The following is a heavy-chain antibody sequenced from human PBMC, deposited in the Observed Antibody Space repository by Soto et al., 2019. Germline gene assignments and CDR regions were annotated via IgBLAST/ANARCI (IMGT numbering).Heavy chain of an antibody. J-gene: IGHJ5*02. Sequence: SETLSLTCTVSGGSISNYYWSWIRQPPGKGLEWIGYIYYSGSTNYNPSLKSRIHINPDTSKNQFSLLLNSVTPEDTAVYFCARVSFDHFVHWFDPWGQGTLVTVSS. CDR1: GGSISNYY. CDR3: ARVSFDHFVHWFDP. V-gene: IGHV4-59*08. CDR2: IYYSGST. D-gene: IGHD3-9*01.